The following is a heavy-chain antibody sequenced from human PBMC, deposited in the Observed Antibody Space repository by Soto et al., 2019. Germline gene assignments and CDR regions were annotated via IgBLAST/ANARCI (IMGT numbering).Heavy chain of an antibody. CDR2: IHYSGST. D-gene: IGHD3-22*01. Sequence: SETLSLTCTVSGGSISSGGYYWSWIRQPPGKGLEWIGNIHYSGSTYYDSSLQSRVTISIDTSKNQFSLKLSSVTATDTAVYYCASQHYYDSSGYYVVYWGQGTLVTVSS. CDR1: GGSISSGGYY. J-gene: IGHJ4*02. V-gene: IGHV4-39*01. CDR3: ASQHYYDSSGYYVVY.